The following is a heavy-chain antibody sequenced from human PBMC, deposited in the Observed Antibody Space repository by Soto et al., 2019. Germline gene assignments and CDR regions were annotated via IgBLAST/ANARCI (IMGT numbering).Heavy chain of an antibody. D-gene: IGHD3-22*01. CDR3: ARGRYYDSSGYYYPYNWFDP. CDR2: IIPIFGTA. J-gene: IGHJ5*02. CDR1: GGTFSSYA. Sequence: GASVKVSCKASGGTFSSYAISWVRQAPGQGLEWMGGIIPIFGTANYAQKFQGRVTITADESTSTAYMELSSLRSEDTAVYYCARGRYYDSSGYYYPYNWFDPWGQGTLVTVYS. V-gene: IGHV1-69*13.